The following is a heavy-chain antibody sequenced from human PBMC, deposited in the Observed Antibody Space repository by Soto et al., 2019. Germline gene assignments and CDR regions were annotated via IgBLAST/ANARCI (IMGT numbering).Heavy chain of an antibody. D-gene: IGHD3-22*01. CDR3: ARDPNYYDSSGYFWYFDL. Sequence: SETLSLTCTVSGGSISSGDYYWSWIRQPPGKGLEWIGYIYYSGSTYYNPSLKSRVTISVDTSKNQFSLKPSSVTAADTAVYYCARDPNYYDSSGYFWYFDLWGRGTLVTVPS. J-gene: IGHJ2*01. CDR2: IYYSGST. CDR1: GGSISSGDYY. V-gene: IGHV4-30-4*01.